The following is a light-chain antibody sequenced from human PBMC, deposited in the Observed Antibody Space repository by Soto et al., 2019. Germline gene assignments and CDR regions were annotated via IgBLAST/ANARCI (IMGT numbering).Light chain of an antibody. Sequence: DIQMTQSPSSLSASVGDTVTITCRASQTISNYLNWYQQGPGKAPKLLIYAASILQSGLPSRFSRNGSATSYTRTIASLQPEDFATYYWQQTYGVPWTFGQGTKVEIK. V-gene: IGKV1-39*01. CDR3: QQTYGVPWT. CDR2: AAS. CDR1: QTISNY. J-gene: IGKJ1*01.